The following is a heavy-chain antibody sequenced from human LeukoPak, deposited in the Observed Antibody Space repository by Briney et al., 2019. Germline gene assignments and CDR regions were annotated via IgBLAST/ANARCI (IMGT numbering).Heavy chain of an antibody. D-gene: IGHD5-18*01. CDR2: ISAGGDTT. J-gene: IGHJ4*02. CDR1: GFTFSSYW. Sequence: PGGSLRLSCVASGFTFSSYWMHWVRQAPGKGLVWVSSISAGGDTTYYADSVKGRFTISRDNSENTLYLQMNSLRAEDTALYYCAKGDPRIHLWPLWGQGTLVTASS. CDR3: AKGDPRIHLWPL. V-gene: IGHV3-23*01.